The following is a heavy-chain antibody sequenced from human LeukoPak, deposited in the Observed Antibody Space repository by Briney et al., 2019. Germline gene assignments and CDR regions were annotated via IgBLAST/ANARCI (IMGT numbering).Heavy chain of an antibody. Sequence: SETLSLTCTVSGYSISSGYYWGWIRQPPGKGLEWIGSIYHSGSTYYNPSLKSRVTISVDTSKNQFSLKLSSVTAADTAVYYCARDWCGGDCYDYWGQGTLVTVSS. V-gene: IGHV4-38-2*02. D-gene: IGHD2-21*01. CDR1: GYSISSGYY. J-gene: IGHJ4*02. CDR3: ARDWCGGDCYDY. CDR2: IYHSGST.